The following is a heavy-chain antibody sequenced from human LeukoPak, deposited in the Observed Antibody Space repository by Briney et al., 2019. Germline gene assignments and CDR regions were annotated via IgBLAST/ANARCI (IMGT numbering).Heavy chain of an antibody. CDR3: ARDSCSSTSCYNNWFDP. J-gene: IGHJ5*02. Sequence: SETLSLTCTVPGGSISSYYWSWIRQPAGKGLEWIGRFYTSGSTNYNPSLKSRVTMSVDKSKNQFSLKLNSVTAADTAVYYCARDSCSSTSCYNNWFDPWGQGTLVTVSS. D-gene: IGHD2-2*02. CDR2: FYTSGST. CDR1: GGSISSYY. V-gene: IGHV4-4*07.